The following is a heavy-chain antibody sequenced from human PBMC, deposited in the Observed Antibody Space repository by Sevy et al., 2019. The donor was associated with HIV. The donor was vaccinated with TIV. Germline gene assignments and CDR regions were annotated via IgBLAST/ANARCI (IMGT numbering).Heavy chain of an antibody. CDR3: ARGGYYYDNAAYYALDS. Sequence: GGSLRLSCAASGFSLNNYWMNWVRQAPGKGLEWVANIKQDGSVKYYVDSVKGRFTISRDNARNLLYLQMNNVRVEDTAVYYCARGGYYYDNAAYYALDSWGQGTLVTVSS. D-gene: IGHD3-22*01. CDR1: GFSLNNYW. CDR2: IKQDGSVK. J-gene: IGHJ4*02. V-gene: IGHV3-7*01.